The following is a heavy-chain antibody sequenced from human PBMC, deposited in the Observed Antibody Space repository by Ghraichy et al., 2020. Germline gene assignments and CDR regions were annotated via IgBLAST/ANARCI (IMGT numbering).Heavy chain of an antibody. Sequence: ESLNISCTVSGGSISSSSYYWGWIRQPPGKGLEWIGSIYYSGSTYYNPSLKSRVTISVDTSKNQFSLKLSSVTAADTAVYYCARRDSGSYFDYWGQGTLVTVSS. J-gene: IGHJ4*02. CDR3: ARRDSGSYFDY. D-gene: IGHD1-26*01. CDR2: IYYSGST. CDR1: GGSISSSSYY. V-gene: IGHV4-39*01.